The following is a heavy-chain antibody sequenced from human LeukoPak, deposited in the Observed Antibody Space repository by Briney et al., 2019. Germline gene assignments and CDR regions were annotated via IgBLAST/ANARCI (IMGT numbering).Heavy chain of an antibody. CDR1: GFTFSSYS. V-gene: IGHV3-21*01. CDR3: AREVWGSYFDY. CDR2: ISSRSSYI. J-gene: IGHJ4*02. D-gene: IGHD7-27*01. Sequence: GGSLRLSCAASGFTFSSYSMNWVRQAPGKGLEWVSSISSRSSYIYYADSVKGRFTISGDNAKNSLYLQMNSLRAEDTAVHYCAREVWGSYFDYWGQGTLVTVSS.